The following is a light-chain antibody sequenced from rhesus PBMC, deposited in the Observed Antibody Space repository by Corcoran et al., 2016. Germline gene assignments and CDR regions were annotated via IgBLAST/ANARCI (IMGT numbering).Light chain of an antibody. V-gene: IGKV1-32*02. J-gene: IGKJ2*01. CDR3: QQGNSNPYS. CDR2: YAN. CDR1: QGISSY. Sequence: DIQMSQSPSSLSASVGDRVTITCRASQGISSYFNWYQQKPGKAPKLLIYYANSLASGVPSRFSGSGVGTEFTLTISSLQPEDFATYYCQQGNSNPYSFGQGTKVEIK.